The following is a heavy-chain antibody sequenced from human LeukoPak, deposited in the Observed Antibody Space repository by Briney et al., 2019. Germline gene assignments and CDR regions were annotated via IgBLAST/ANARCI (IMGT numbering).Heavy chain of an antibody. CDR3: ARGLVTYYYDY. V-gene: IGHV4-34*01. J-gene: IGHJ4*02. Sequence: SETLSLTCTVSGGSISSYYWSWIRQPPGKGLEWIGEINHSGSTNYNPSLKSRVTISVDTSKNQFSLKLSSVTAADTAVYYCARGLVTYYYDYWGQGTLVTVSS. CDR1: GGSISSYY. D-gene: IGHD3-9*01. CDR2: INHSGST.